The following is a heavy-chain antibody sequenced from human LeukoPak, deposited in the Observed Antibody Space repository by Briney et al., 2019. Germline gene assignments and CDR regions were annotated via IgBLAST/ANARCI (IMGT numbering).Heavy chain of an antibody. CDR3: ARASGSGYYFYLDY. Sequence: SGGSLRLSCAASGFTFDDHGMSWVRQAPGKGLEWVSGINWNGGSTGYADSVKGRFTISRDNAKNSLYLQMNTLRAEDTALYYCARASGSGYYFYLDYWGQGTLVTVSS. V-gene: IGHV3-20*04. CDR2: INWNGGST. J-gene: IGHJ4*02. CDR1: GFTFDDHG. D-gene: IGHD3-22*01.